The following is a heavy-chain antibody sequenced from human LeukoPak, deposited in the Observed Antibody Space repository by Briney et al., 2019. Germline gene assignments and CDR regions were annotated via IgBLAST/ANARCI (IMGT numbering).Heavy chain of an antibody. CDR2: IKQDGSDK. CDR3: ASDGDYGY. V-gene: IGHV3-7*01. Sequence: GGSLRLSCAASGFTFSSYWMSWVRQAPGKGREWVANIKQDGSDKYYVGSVKGRFTISRDNAKNSLYLQMNSLRAEDTAVYYCASDGDYGYWGQGTLVTVSS. J-gene: IGHJ4*02. D-gene: IGHD4-17*01. CDR1: GFTFSSYW.